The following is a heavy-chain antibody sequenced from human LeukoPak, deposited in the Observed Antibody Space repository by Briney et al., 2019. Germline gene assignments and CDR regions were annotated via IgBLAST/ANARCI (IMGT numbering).Heavy chain of an antibody. Sequence: GGSLRLSCAASGFTFSSYAMHWVRQAPGKGLEWVAVISYDGSNKYYADSVKGRFTISRDNAKKSLYLQMNSLRVEDTGVYYCASWGEGALDNWGQGTLVTVSS. V-gene: IGHV3-30*04. D-gene: IGHD1-26*01. CDR3: ASWGEGALDN. CDR2: ISYDGSNK. CDR1: GFTFSSYA. J-gene: IGHJ4*02.